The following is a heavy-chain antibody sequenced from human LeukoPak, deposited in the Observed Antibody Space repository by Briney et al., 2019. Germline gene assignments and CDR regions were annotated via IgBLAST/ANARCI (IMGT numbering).Heavy chain of an antibody. CDR2: IYHSGST. D-gene: IGHD4-17*01. CDR1: GYSISSGYY. V-gene: IGHV4-38-2*02. J-gene: IGHJ4*02. CDR3: ARFYGDYDLSYFDY. Sequence: SETLSLTCTVSGYSISSGYYWGWIRQPPGKGLEWIGSIYHSGSTYYNPSLKSRVTISVDTSKNQFSLKLSSVTAADTAVYYCARFYGDYDLSYFDYWGQGTLVTVSS.